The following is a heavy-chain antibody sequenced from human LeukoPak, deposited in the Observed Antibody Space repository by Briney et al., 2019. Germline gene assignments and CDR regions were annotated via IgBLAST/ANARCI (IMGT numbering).Heavy chain of an antibody. Sequence: SVTVSYKASGGTFSSYAKRWVRQAPGKGLEWMGGIIPIFGTGNYAQKFQGRVTITADESTSTAYMELCSLRSEDTAVYYCAREDGYGSAGSCSPWSNPWGQATLVTVSS. J-gene: IGHJ5*02. CDR1: GGTFSSYA. CDR2: IIPIFGTG. V-gene: IGHV1-69*01. CDR3: AREDGYGSAGSCSPWSNP. D-gene: IGHD2-15*01.